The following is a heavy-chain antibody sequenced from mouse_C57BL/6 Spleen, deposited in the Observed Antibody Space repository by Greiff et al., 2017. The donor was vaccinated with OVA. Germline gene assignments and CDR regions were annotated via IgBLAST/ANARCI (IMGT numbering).Heavy chain of an antibody. Sequence: VQLQQSGAELVKPGASVKISCKASGYAFSSYWMNWVKQRPGKGLEWIGQIYPGDGDTNYNGKFKGKATLTADKSSSTAYMQLSSLTSEDSAVYFCARGDYGSSYPFDYWGQGTTLTVSS. CDR1: GYAFSSYW. V-gene: IGHV1-80*01. CDR2: IYPGDGDT. J-gene: IGHJ2*01. CDR3: ARGDYGSSYPFDY. D-gene: IGHD1-1*01.